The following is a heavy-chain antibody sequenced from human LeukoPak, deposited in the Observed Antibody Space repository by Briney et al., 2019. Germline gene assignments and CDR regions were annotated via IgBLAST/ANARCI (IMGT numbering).Heavy chain of an antibody. V-gene: IGHV4-28*05. D-gene: IGHD3/OR15-3a*01. CDR2: IYYSGGI. Sequence: SDTLSLTCAVSGYSISTSNYWVWIRQPPGKELEWIGHIYYSGGIYYNPSLKSRVTMSVDTSKNQFSLKLRSVTAADTAVYYCARHFGTWGRGTLVTVSS. J-gene: IGHJ4*02. CDR1: GYSISTSNY. CDR3: ARHFGT.